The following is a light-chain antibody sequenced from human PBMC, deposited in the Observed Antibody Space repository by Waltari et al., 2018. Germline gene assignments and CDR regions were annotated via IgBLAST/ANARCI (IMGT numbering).Light chain of an antibody. V-gene: IGKV1-39*01. CDR1: QKIYTY. CDR2: SVS. CDR3: QQSYNTPPMYT. Sequence: DIQMTQSPSSLSASVGDRVTITCRASQKIYTYLNGYQQKAGKAPNLLISSVSTLQSGVPSRFSGSGSGTEFTLTISSLQPEDFATYFCQQSYNTPPMYTFGQGTKLELK. J-gene: IGKJ2*01.